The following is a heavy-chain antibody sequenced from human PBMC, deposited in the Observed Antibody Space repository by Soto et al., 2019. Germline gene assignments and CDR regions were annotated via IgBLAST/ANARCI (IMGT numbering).Heavy chain of an antibody. CDR2: INAGNGNT. CDR1: GYTFTSYA. Sequence: QVQLVQSGAEVKKPGASVKVSCKASGYTFTSYAMHWVRQAPGQRLEWMGWINAGNGNTKYSQKFQGRVTITRDTSASTAYMELSSLRSEVTAVYYCARAFLVGATVYWGQGTLVTVSS. J-gene: IGHJ4*02. CDR3: ARAFLVGATVY. V-gene: IGHV1-3*01. D-gene: IGHD1-26*01.